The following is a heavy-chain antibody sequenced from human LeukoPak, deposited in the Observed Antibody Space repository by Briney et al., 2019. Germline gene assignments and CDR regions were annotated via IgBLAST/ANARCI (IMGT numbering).Heavy chain of an antibody. Sequence: GGSLRLSCAASGFTFSSYGMHWVRQALGKGLEWVAVIWYDGSNKYYADSVKGRFTISRGNSKNTLYLQMNSLRAEDTAVYYCARRYCSGGSCYSFRGDWFDPWGQGTLVTVSS. CDR1: GFTFSSYG. J-gene: IGHJ5*02. CDR3: ARRYCSGGSCYSFRGDWFDP. V-gene: IGHV3-33*01. D-gene: IGHD2-15*01. CDR2: IWYDGSNK.